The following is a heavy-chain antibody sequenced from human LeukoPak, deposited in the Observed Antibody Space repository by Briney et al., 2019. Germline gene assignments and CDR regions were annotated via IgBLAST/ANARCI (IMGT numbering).Heavy chain of an antibody. V-gene: IGHV1-69*04. D-gene: IGHD6-13*01. CDR3: ARDPRGGSSWYVFDY. Sequence: SVKVSCKASGGTFSSYAISWVRQAPGQGLEWMGRIIPILGTANYAQKFQGRVTITADKSTSTAYMELSSLRSEDTAVYYCARDPRGGSSWYVFDYWGQGTLVTVSS. CDR2: IIPILGTA. CDR1: GGTFSSYA. J-gene: IGHJ4*02.